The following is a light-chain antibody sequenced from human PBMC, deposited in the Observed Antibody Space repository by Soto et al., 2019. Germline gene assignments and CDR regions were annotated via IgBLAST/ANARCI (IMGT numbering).Light chain of an antibody. J-gene: IGKJ4*01. CDR2: GAS. CDR3: QQYGSYVT. V-gene: IGKV3-20*01. CDR1: QSVTNNQ. Sequence: EIVLTQSPGTLSLSPGDRATLSCRASQSVTNNQLTWYQQKPGQTPKVLIYGASTRGTGIPDRFSGSGSGTDFTLTISRLEPEDFAVYYCQQYGSYVTFGGGTKVDIK.